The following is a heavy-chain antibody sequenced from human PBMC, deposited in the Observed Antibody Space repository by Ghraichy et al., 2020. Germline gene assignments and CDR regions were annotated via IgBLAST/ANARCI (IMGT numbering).Heavy chain of an antibody. D-gene: IGHD6-6*01. CDR2: ISYDGSNK. J-gene: IGHJ6*03. V-gene: IGHV3-30*18. CDR3: AKDWLPRSSQYSSSSILGGYYMDV. CDR1: GFTFSSYG. Sequence: GESLNISCAASGFTFSSYGMHWVRQAPGKGLEWVAVISYDGSNKYYADSVKGRFTISRDNSKNTLYLQMNSLRAEDTAVYYCAKDWLPRSSQYSSSSILGGYYMDVWGKGTTVTVSS.